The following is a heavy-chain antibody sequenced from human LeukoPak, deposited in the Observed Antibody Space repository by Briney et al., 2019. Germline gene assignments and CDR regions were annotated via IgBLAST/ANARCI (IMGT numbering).Heavy chain of an antibody. J-gene: IGHJ4*02. CDR2: ISYDGSNK. Sequence: GGSLRLSCAASGFTFSSYAMHWVRQAPGKGLEWVAVISYDGSNKYYADSVKGRFTISRDNSKNMLYLQMNSLRAEDTAVYYCARHTEQIGYWGQGTLVTVSS. D-gene: IGHD1/OR15-1a*01. V-gene: IGHV3-30*01. CDR1: GFTFSSYA. CDR3: ARHTEQIGY.